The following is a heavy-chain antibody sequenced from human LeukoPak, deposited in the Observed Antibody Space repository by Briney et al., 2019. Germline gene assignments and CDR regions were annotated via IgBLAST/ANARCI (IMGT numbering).Heavy chain of an antibody. CDR1: GFTFSSYS. J-gene: IGHJ6*03. Sequence: GGSLRLSCAASGFTFSSYSMNWVRQAPAKGLEWVSSISSSSSYIYYADSVKGRFTISRDNAKNSLYLQMNSLRDESTAVYDWAGYFCQKLTIGYYMVVWCKGTTVTVSS. D-gene: IGHD4/OR15-4a*01. CDR2: ISSSSSYI. V-gene: IGHV3-21*01. CDR3: AGYFCQKLTIGYYMVV.